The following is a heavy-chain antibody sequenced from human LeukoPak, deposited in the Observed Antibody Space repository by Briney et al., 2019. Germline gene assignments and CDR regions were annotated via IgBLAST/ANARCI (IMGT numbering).Heavy chain of an antibody. J-gene: IGHJ4*02. CDR3: ARDGRGYSYGYVFDY. Sequence: GGSLRLSCAASGFTFSSYSMHWVRQVPGKGLVWVARIYNDGSTTNYADSVKGRFTISRDNAANTLYLQMNSLRAEDTAVYYCARDGRGYSYGYVFDYWGQGTLVTVSS. V-gene: IGHV3-74*01. CDR1: GFTFSSYS. D-gene: IGHD5-18*01. CDR2: IYNDGSTT.